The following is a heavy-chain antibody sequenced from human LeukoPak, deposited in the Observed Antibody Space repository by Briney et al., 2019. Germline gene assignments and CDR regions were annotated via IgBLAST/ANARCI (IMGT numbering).Heavy chain of an antibody. CDR2: SNSDGSGT. CDR3: VTIVGGYYPPVEGLDI. V-gene: IGHV3-74*01. J-gene: IGHJ3*02. Sequence: GGSLRLSCVASGFTFGSCWMHWVRQAPPQGQVWVSRSNSDGSGTNYSDSVQGRFTTSRGNAKSTLYLQMNNLRVEDTALYYCVTIVGGYYPPVEGLDIWGQGTMVTVSS. CDR1: GFTFGSCW. D-gene: IGHD3-3*01.